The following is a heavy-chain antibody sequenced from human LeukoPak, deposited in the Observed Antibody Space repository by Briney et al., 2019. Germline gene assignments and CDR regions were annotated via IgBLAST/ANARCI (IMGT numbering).Heavy chain of an antibody. Sequence: SETLSLTCTVSGGSISTYYWTWIRQPPGKGLEWIGYIENSGSTKYNPSLKSRVTISVDTSKNQFALKLSPVTAADTAVYFCARSLLITRGFGMDVWGRGTTVSVFS. CDR1: GGSISTYY. D-gene: IGHD3-22*01. V-gene: IGHV4-59*01. CDR2: IENSGST. J-gene: IGHJ6*02. CDR3: ARSLLITRGFGMDV.